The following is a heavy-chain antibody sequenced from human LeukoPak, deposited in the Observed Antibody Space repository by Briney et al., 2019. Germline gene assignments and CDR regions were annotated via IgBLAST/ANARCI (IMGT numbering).Heavy chain of an antibody. Sequence: ASVKVSCKPSGYTFSNYGVSWVRQAPGQGLEWMRWISAYNGNTNYAQKLQGRVTMTTDTSTSTAYMELRSLRSDDTAVYYCARVGSAAAGTGETASDYWGQGTLVTVSS. V-gene: IGHV1-18*01. J-gene: IGHJ4*02. CDR1: GYTFSNYG. D-gene: IGHD6-13*01. CDR2: ISAYNGNT. CDR3: ARVGSAAAGTGETASDY.